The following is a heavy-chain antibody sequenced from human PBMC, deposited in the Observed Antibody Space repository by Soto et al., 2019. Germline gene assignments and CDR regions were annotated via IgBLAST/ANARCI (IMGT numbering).Heavy chain of an antibody. J-gene: IGHJ6*01. CDR2: IYYSGST. CDR1: GGSISSFDYY. CDR3: AREGYCSSTSFLLGDYYGKAS. Sequence: SDTLSLTCTVSGGSISSFDYYWSWIRQPPGKGLEWIGYIYYSGSTYYNPSLQSRVTISVDTSKNQFSLKLSSVTAADTAVYYCAREGYCSSTSFLLGDYYGKASCRQGTSVIVSS. V-gene: IGHV4-30-4*02. D-gene: IGHD2-2*01.